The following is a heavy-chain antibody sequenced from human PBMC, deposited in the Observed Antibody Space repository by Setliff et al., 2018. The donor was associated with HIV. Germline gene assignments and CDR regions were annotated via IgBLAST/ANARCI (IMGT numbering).Heavy chain of an antibody. V-gene: IGHV7-4-1*02. CDR1: GYTFTDYA. D-gene: IGHD4-17*01. Sequence: ASVKVSCKASGYTFTDYAMNWVRQAPGQGLEWMGWINTNTGNPTYAQGFTGRFVFSLDTSVSTAYPQINNLKTEDTAVYYCARALYGDYGGDLNWLDPWGQGTLVTVSS. CDR2: INTNTGNP. CDR3: ARALYGDYGGDLNWLDP. J-gene: IGHJ5*02.